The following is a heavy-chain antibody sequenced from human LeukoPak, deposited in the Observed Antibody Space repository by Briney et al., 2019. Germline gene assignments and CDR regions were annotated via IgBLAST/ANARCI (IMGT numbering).Heavy chain of an antibody. CDR3: ASDTVRVEWLLFY. D-gene: IGHD3-3*01. V-gene: IGHV1-69*13. CDR1: GGTFSSYA. J-gene: IGHJ4*02. CDR2: IIPIFGTA. Sequence: ASVKVSCKASGGTFSSYAISWVRQAPGQGLEWMGGIIPIFGTANYAQKFQGRVTITADESTSTAYMGLSSLRSEDTAVYYCASDTVRVEWLLFYWGQGTLVTVSS.